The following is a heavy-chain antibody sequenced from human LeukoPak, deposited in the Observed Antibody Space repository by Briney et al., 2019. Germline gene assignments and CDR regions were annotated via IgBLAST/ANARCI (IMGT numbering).Heavy chain of an antibody. V-gene: IGHV3-30-3*01. J-gene: IGHJ3*02. CDR1: GFTFSSYA. Sequence: PGGSLRLSCAASGFTFSSYAMHWVRQAPGKGLEWVAVISYDGSNKYYADSVKGRFTISRDNSKNALYLQMNSLRAEDTAVYYCATLSRRRGYDDAFDIWGQGTMVTVSS. D-gene: IGHD5-18*01. CDR2: ISYDGSNK. CDR3: ATLSRRRGYDDAFDI.